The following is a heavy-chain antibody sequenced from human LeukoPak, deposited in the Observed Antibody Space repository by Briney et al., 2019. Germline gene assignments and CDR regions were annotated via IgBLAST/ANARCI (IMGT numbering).Heavy chain of an antibody. CDR1: GFTFSSYA. CDR2: ISYDGSNK. D-gene: IGHD2-21*01. Sequence: PGGSLRLSCAASGFTFSSYAMHWVRQAPGKGLGWVAVISYDGSNKYYADSVKGRFTISRDNSKNTLYLQMNSLRAEDTAVYYCAREIPDPNDAFDIWGQGTMVTVSS. V-gene: IGHV3-30*01. CDR3: AREIPDPNDAFDI. J-gene: IGHJ3*02.